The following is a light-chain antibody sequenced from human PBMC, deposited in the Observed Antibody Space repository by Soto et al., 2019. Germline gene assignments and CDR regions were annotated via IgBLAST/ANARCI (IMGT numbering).Light chain of an antibody. CDR2: KVS. CDR1: QSLVNSEGNTY. J-gene: IGKJ3*01. Sequence: DVVMTQSPLSLPVTLGQPASISCRSSQSLVNSEGNTYLNWFQQRPGQSPRRLIYKVSIRDSGVPDRFSGGGSGIDFALKISRVEAGDVGVYYCMRCTHWPGFFVPGTKVAIK. V-gene: IGKV2-30*01. CDR3: MRCTHWPGF.